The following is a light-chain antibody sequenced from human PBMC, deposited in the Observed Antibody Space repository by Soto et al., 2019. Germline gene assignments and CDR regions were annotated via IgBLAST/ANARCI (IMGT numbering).Light chain of an antibody. CDR2: DAS. V-gene: IGKV3-11*01. J-gene: IGKJ4*01. CDR1: QSVDSY. Sequence: PGERATLSCRASQSVDSYLAWYQQKPGQAPRLLIYDASSRATGIPARFSGSGSGTDFTLTISSLESEDFAVYYCQHRRSWPLAFGGGTKVEIK. CDR3: QHRRSWPLA.